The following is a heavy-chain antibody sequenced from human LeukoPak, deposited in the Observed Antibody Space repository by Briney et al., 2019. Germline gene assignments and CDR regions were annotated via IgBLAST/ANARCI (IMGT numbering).Heavy chain of an antibody. V-gene: IGHV4-4*07. D-gene: IGHD3-10*01. CDR2: IYTSGST. CDR3: ARSKYYHGSGSYPAFLSNYYYYMDV. Sequence: SETLSLTCTVSGGSISSYYWSWIRQPAGKGLEWIGRIYTSGSTNYNPSLKSRVTMSVDTSKDQFSLKLSSVTAADTAVYYCARSKYYHGSGSYPAFLSNYYYYMDVWGKGTTVTVSS. J-gene: IGHJ6*03. CDR1: GGSISSYY.